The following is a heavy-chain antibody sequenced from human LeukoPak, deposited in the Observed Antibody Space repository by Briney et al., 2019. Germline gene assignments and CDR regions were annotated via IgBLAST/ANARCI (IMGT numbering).Heavy chain of an antibody. D-gene: IGHD3-10*01. CDR2: INHSGST. CDR3: ADKRYGSGSLFDY. J-gene: IGHJ4*02. Sequence: SETLSLTCAVYGGSFSGYYWSWIRQPPGKGLEWIGEINHSGSTNYNPSLKSRVTISVDTSKNQFSLKLSSVTAADTAVYYCADKRYGSGSLFDYWGQGTLVTVSS. V-gene: IGHV4-34*01. CDR1: GGSFSGYY.